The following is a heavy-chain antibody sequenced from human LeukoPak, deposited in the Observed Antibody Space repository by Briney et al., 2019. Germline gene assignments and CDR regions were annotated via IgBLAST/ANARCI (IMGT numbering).Heavy chain of an antibody. Sequence: GGSLRLSCAASGFTFSSYAMHWVRQAPGKGLEWVAVMSYDGSNKYYADSVKGRFTISRDNSKNTLYLQMNSLRAEDTAVYYCERDYQQYYYDSTGYYYGYWGQGTLVTVSS. V-gene: IGHV3-30*04. CDR2: MSYDGSNK. J-gene: IGHJ4*02. CDR3: ERDYQQYYYDSTGYYYGY. CDR1: GFTFSSYA. D-gene: IGHD3-22*01.